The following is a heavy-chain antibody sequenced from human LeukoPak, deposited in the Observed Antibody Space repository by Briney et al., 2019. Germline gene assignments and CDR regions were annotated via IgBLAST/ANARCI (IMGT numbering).Heavy chain of an antibody. D-gene: IGHD2-15*01. V-gene: IGHV3-48*03. CDR2: ISSSGSTI. CDR1: GFSLSGYE. J-gene: IGHJ4*02. Sequence: GGSLRLSCETSGFSLSGYEMNWVRQAPGKGLEWVSYISSSGSTIYYADSVKGRFTISRDNSKNSLYLQMNSLRAEDTAVYYCARRGGFDYWGQGTLVTVSS. CDR3: ARRGGFDY.